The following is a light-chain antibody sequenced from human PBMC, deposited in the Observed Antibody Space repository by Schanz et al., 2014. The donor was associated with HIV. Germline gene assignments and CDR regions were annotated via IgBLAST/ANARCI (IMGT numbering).Light chain of an antibody. CDR2: EGL. V-gene: IGLV6-57*04. CDR3: QSSDDDNPGL. Sequence: NFMLTQPHSVSVSPGKPATISCTRSSGYIANNYVQWYQQRPGSAPTTLIYEGLQRPSGISDRFSGSIDSSSNSATLTISGLRPEDEGDYYCQSSDDDNPGLFGGGTKLTV. J-gene: IGLJ3*02. CDR1: SGYIANNY.